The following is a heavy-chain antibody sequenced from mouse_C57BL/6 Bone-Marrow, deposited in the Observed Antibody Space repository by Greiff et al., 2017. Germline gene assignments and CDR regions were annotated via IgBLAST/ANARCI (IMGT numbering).Heavy chain of an antibody. CDR2: IYPRSGNT. J-gene: IGHJ3*01. V-gene: IGHV1-81*01. CDR3: ARLDYYGSSSFAY. CDR1: GYTFTSYG. Sequence: VQLQQSGAELARPGASVKLSCKASGYTFTSYGISWVKQRTGQGLEWIGEIYPRSGNTYYNGKFKGKATLTADKSSSTAYMELRSLTSEDSAVYFCARLDYYGSSSFAYWGQGTLVTVSA. D-gene: IGHD1-1*01.